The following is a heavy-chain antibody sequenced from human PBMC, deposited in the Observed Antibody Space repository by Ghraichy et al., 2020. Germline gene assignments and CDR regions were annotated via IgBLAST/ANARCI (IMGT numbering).Heavy chain of an antibody. CDR2: ISSSSSYT. Sequence: GGSLRLSCAASGFTFSDYYMSWIRQAPGKGLEWVSYISSSSSYTNYADSVKGRFTISRDNAKNSLYLQMNSLRAEDTAVYYCARDRQHHIAADQGFDYWGQGTLVTVSS. CDR3: ARDRQHHIAADQGFDY. J-gene: IGHJ4*02. CDR1: GFTFSDYY. D-gene: IGHD6-13*01. V-gene: IGHV3-11*05.